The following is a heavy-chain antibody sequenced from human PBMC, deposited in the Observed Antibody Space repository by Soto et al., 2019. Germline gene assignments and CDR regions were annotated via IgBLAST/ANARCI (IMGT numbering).Heavy chain of an antibody. CDR2: IKVDGSEK. D-gene: IGHD5-12*01. J-gene: IGHJ4*02. V-gene: IGHV3-7*01. CDR3: ARDIVATIGGFVY. Sequence: GGSLRLSCAASGFTFSSYWMSWVRQAPGKGLEWLANIKVDGSEKYYVDSVKGRFTISRDNAKNSLYLQMISLRVEDTAVYYCARDIVATIGGFVYPGPGALVTVSS. CDR1: GFTFSSYW.